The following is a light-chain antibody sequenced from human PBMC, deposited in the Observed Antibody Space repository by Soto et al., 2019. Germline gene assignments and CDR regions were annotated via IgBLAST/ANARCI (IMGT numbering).Light chain of an antibody. V-gene: IGKV3-20*01. Sequence: EIVLMQSPDTLSLSPGERATLSCRASETISSHYIAWYQQKPGQAPRLLIFGASTRATGIPDRFSGSWSGKDFTITSSRLEPEDFAVYYCQNFGDSPFPFGPGTKVDIK. J-gene: IGKJ3*01. CDR2: GAS. CDR1: ETISSHY. CDR3: QNFGDSPFP.